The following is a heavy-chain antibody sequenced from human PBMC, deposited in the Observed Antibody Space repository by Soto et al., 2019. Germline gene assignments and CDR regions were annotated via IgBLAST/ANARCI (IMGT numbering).Heavy chain of an antibody. D-gene: IGHD3-10*01. V-gene: IGHV1-18*01. Sequence: QGQLVQSAAEVKIPGASVKVSCRASGYSFTSYGISWVRQAPGQGREWMGWISASHGNTNYAQKLQGRVTITTDTSTSTGYMELRSLTSDDTAVYYCARTQHYGSGSYLPWGWFDHWGQGTLVIVSS. CDR1: GYSFTSYG. J-gene: IGHJ5*02. CDR2: ISASHGNT. CDR3: ARTQHYGSGSYLPWGWFDH.